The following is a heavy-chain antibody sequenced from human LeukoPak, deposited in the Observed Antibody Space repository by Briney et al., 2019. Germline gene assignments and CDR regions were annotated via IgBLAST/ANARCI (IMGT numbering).Heavy chain of an antibody. CDR1: GFSLSTSGMR. CDR3: ARVLYSSSWYAFDI. V-gene: IGHV2-70*04. D-gene: IGHD6-13*01. CDR2: IDWDDAK. Sequence: SGPALVKPTQTLTLTCTFSGFSLSTSGMRVSWIRQPPGKALEWLARIDWDDAKFYRTSLKTRLTISKDTSKNQVVLTMTNMDPVDTGTYYCARVLYSSSWYAFDIWGQGTMVTVSS. J-gene: IGHJ3*02.